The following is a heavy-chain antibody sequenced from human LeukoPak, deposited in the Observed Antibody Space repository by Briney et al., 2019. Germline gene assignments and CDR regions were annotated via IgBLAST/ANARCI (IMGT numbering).Heavy chain of an antibody. D-gene: IGHD2-2*01. Sequence: ASVKVSCKASGGTFSSYAISWVRQAPGQGLEWMGIINPSGGSTSYAQKFQGRVTMTRDTSTSTVYMELSSLRSEDTAVYYCARDGYQLLFRPYYFDYWGQGTLVTVSS. CDR2: INPSGGST. CDR1: GGTFSSYA. V-gene: IGHV1-46*01. CDR3: ARDGYQLLFRPYYFDY. J-gene: IGHJ4*02.